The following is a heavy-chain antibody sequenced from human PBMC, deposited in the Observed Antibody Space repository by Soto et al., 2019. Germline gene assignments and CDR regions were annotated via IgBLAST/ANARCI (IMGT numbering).Heavy chain of an antibody. J-gene: IGHJ3*01. V-gene: IGHV3-23*01. CDR2: IGERGGGT. D-gene: IGHD1-26*01. CDR1: GFTFSSHA. CDR3: ANPLGSYYIYALPVDL. Sequence: GGSLRLSCAASGFTFSSHAMSWVRQAPGKGLEWVSAIGERGGGTSYGDSVKGRFTISRDNSKNTLYLQMSSLRAEDTAVYYCANPLGSYYIYALPVDLWGQGTMVTVSS.